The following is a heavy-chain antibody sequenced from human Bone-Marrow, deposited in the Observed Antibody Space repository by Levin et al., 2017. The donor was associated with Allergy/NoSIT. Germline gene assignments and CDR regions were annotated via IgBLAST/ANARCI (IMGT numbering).Heavy chain of an antibody. CDR1: GYSISTAYF. Sequence: SETLSLTCVVSGYSISTAYFWGWIRQSPGKGLEWIGSIHHSGSTYYNPSLQSRVTIQVNTSANEFNLKLNSVTAADTAVYYCAREKFHYGSGTYYMGWFAPWGRGTRVTVSA. J-gene: IGHJ5*02. CDR2: IHHSGST. CDR3: AREKFHYGSGTYYMGWFAP. D-gene: IGHD3-10*01. V-gene: IGHV4-38-2*02.